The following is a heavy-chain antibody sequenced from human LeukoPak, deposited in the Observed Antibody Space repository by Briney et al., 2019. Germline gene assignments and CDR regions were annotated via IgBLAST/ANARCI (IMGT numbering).Heavy chain of an antibody. J-gene: IGHJ4*02. CDR3: ARLWDYDILTGPYYFDY. CDR1: GGSISSSSYY. CDR2: IYYSGST. D-gene: IGHD3-9*01. V-gene: IGHV4-61*05. Sequence: PSETLSLTCTVSGGSISSSSYYWGWIRQPPGKGLEWIGYIYYSGSTNYNPSLKSRVTISVDTSKNQFSLKLSSVTAADTAVYYCARLWDYDILTGPYYFDYWGQGTLVTVSS.